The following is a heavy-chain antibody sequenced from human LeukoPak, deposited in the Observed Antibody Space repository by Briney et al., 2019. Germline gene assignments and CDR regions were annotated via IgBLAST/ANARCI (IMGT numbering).Heavy chain of an antibody. V-gene: IGHV4-4*09. D-gene: IGHD6-19*01. CDR3: ARFYGCRGWSNWFDP. J-gene: IGHJ5*02. CDR2: IYTSGST. Sequence: SETLSLACTVSGGSISSYYWSWIRQPPGKGLEWIGYIYTSGSTNYNPSLKSRVTISVDTSKNQFSLKLSSVTAADTAVYYCARFYGCRGWSNWFDPWGQGTLVTVSS. CDR1: GGSISSYY.